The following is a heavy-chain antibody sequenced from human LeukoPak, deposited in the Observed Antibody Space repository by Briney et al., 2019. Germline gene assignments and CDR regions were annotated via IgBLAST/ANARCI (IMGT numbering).Heavy chain of an antibody. CDR1: GFTFSDYY. Sequence: PGGSLRLSCAASGFTFSDYYMSWIRQAPGKGLEWVSYISSSGSTIYYADSVKGRFTISRDNAKNSLYLQMNSPRAEDTAVYYCAGHSSYYYDSSGYYFDYWGQGTLVTVSS. J-gene: IGHJ4*02. CDR3: AGHSSYYYDSSGYYFDY. D-gene: IGHD3-22*01. V-gene: IGHV3-11*04. CDR2: ISSSGSTI.